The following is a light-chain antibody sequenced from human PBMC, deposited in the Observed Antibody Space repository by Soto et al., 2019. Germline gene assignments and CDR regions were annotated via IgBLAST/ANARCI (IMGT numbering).Light chain of an antibody. J-gene: IGKJ5*01. CDR3: QQYNNWPPIT. V-gene: IGKV3-15*01. CDR2: GAS. Sequence: EIVLTHSPATLSLSPWERATLSCRASQSVSSYLAWYQQKPGQAPRLLIYGASTRATGIPARFSGSGSGTEFTLSISSLQSEDLAVYYCQQYNNWPPITFGQGTRLEIK. CDR1: QSVSSY.